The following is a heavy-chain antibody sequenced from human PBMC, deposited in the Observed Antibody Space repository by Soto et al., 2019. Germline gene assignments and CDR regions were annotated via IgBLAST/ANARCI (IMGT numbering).Heavy chain of an antibody. CDR1: GDSVSSNSAA. J-gene: IGHJ3*02. CDR2: TYYRSKWYN. Sequence: SQTLSLTCAISGDSVSSNSAAWNWIRQSPSRGLEWLGRTYYRSKWYNDYAVSVKSRITINPDTSKNQFSLQPNSVTPEDTAVYYCARDQGPSGYCSGGSCSHAFDIWGQGTMVTVSS. V-gene: IGHV6-1*01. D-gene: IGHD2-15*01. CDR3: ARDQGPSGYCSGGSCSHAFDI.